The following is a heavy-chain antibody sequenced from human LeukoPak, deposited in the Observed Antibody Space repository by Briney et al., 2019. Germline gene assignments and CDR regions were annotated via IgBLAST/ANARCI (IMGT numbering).Heavy chain of an antibody. CDR1: GFTFTHYW. D-gene: IGHD6-6*01. J-gene: IGHJ4*02. V-gene: IGHV3-7*01. CDR3: SNGIYSSSY. Sequence: GGSLRLSCAASGFTFTHYWMCWVRQAPGKGLEWVANIHQDGSIQYYLDSVEGRFTIFRDNAKNSLYLQMDNLRAEGTAVYYCSNGIYSSSYWGRGTLVTVSS. CDR2: IHQDGSIQ.